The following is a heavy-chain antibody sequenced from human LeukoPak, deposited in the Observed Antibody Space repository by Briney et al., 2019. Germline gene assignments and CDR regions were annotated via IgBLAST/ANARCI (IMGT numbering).Heavy chain of an antibody. D-gene: IGHD6-6*01. CDR1: GFTFSDYY. CDR3: ARGRDIAARPNYYYMDV. V-gene: IGHV4-38-2*01. Sequence: GSLRLSCAASGFTFSDYYMSWIRQAPGKGLEWIGSIYYSGSTYQNPSLKSRVTISVDTSKNQFSLKLSSVTAADTAVFYCARGRDIAARPNYYYMDVWGKGITVTVSS. J-gene: IGHJ6*03. CDR2: IYYSGST.